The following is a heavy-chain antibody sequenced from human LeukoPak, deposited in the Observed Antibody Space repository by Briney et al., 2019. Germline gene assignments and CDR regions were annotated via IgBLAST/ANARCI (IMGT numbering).Heavy chain of an antibody. CDR1: GFTFSTYS. J-gene: IGHJ4*02. V-gene: IGHV3-48*01. CDR2: ISSSSSTI. D-gene: IGHD2-2*01. Sequence: GGSLRLSCAASGFTFSTYSMKWVRQAPGKGLEWVSYISSSSSTIYYADSVKGRFTISKDNAKNSLYLQMNSLRAEDTAVYYCARESYRFVVVPAATLDYWGQGTLVTVSS. CDR3: ARESYRFVVVPAATLDY.